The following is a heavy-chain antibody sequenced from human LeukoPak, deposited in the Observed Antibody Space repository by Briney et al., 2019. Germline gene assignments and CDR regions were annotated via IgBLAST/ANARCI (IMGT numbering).Heavy chain of an antibody. CDR3: ARVVVESAHLDY. V-gene: IGHV1-3*01. CDR2: INVGNGET. Sequence: ASVTVSCKASGYTFTDYTMHWVRQAPGQRLEWMGWINVGNGETRYSQKLQGRVTLTRDTSASTAYMELSGLRSEDTAVYYCARVVVESAHLDYWGQGTLVTVSS. CDR1: GYTFTDYT. J-gene: IGHJ4*02. D-gene: IGHD2-15*01.